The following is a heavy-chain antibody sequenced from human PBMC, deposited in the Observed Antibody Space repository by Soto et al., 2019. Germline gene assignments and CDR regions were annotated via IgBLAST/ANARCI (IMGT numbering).Heavy chain of an antibody. V-gene: IGHV4-34*01. CDR3: ARPYDSSQSPRFDY. CDR1: GGSFSGYY. Sequence: KPSETLSLTCAVYGGSFSGYYWGWIRQAPGKGLEWVGSIYNGGGNTYYSPSLKSRVTISVDTSNNQFFLRSLRSDDTAVYYCARPYDSSQSPRFDYWGQGTLVTVSS. CDR2: IYNGGGNT. J-gene: IGHJ4*02. D-gene: IGHD3-22*01.